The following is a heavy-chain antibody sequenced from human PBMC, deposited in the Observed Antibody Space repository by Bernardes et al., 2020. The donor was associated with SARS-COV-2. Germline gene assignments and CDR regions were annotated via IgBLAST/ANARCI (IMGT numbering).Heavy chain of an antibody. V-gene: IGHV2-5*01. CDR3: AHSHRYRSSSVLRYFDL. J-gene: IGHJ2*01. D-gene: IGHD6-6*01. Sequence: SGPTLVKPTQTLTLTCTFSGFSLNTNGVGVGWIRQPPGKALEWLALIYWNEDKRYSPSLKSRLTITKDTSKNQVVLTITNMDPVDTATYYCAHSHRYRSSSVLRYFDLWGRGTLVTVSS. CDR1: GFSLNTNGVG. CDR2: IYWNEDK.